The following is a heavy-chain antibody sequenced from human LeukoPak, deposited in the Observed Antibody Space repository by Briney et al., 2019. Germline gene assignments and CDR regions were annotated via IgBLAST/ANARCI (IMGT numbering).Heavy chain of an antibody. V-gene: IGHV5-51*01. D-gene: IGHD3-10*01. J-gene: IGHJ5*02. CDR2: IYPGESDT. Sequence: GESLKIFCKGSGYSFTSLWIGWVRQMPGKGLEWRGIIYPGESDTRYSPSFQGQVTISADKSISTAYLQWSSLKASDTAMYYCTITMVRGVTPCWFDPWGQGTLVTVSS. CDR3: TITMVRGVTPCWFDP. CDR1: GYSFTSLW.